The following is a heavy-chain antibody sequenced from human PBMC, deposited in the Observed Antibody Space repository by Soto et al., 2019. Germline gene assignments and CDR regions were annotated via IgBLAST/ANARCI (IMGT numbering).Heavy chain of an antibody. V-gene: IGHV3-9*01. CDR1: AVSVRYYA. CDR2: ISWNSGST. Sequence: GGSLSPSCVASAVSVRYYAMHWVRQVPGNGLEWASGISWNSGSTDYVDSVNGRFPTSRDNDKNSLCLQMNGLTAEHTAFYYCVKDDRDCSATSCYGSDFHYYSMGAWGQGTTVTVSS. D-gene: IGHD2-2*01. CDR3: VKDDRDCSATSCYGSDFHYYSMGA. J-gene: IGHJ6*02.